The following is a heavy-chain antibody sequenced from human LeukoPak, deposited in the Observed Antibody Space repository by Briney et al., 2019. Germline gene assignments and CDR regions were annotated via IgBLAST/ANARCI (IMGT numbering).Heavy chain of an antibody. J-gene: IGHJ5*02. V-gene: IGHV4-4*07. CDR1: GGSFSGYY. CDR2: ISASGSS. Sequence: SETLSLTCAVYGGSFSGYYWSWIRQPAGKGLEWIGRISASGSSNYNPSLRSRVIMSVDTPKNQFSLNLSSVTAADTAVYYCATEGGGPRWLDPWGQGTLVTVSS. D-gene: IGHD6-25*01. CDR3: ATEGGGPRWLDP.